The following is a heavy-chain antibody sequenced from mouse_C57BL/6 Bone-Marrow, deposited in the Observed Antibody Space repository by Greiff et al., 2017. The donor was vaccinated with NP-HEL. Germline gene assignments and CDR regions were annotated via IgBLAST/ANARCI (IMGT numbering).Heavy chain of an antibody. CDR1: GYTFTSYW. J-gene: IGHJ4*01. D-gene: IGHD6-1*01. CDR2: IDPSDSYT. CDR3: ARLIVPNSYYAMDY. V-gene: IGHV1-50*01. Sequence: QVQLQQPGAELVKPGASVKLSCKASGYTFTSYWMQWVKQRPGQGLEWIGEIDPSDSYTNYNQKFKGKATLTVDTSSSTAYMQLSSLTSEDSAVYYCARLIVPNSYYAMDYWGQGTSVTVSS.